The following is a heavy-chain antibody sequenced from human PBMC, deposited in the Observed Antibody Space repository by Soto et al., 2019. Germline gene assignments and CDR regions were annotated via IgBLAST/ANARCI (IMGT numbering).Heavy chain of an antibody. D-gene: IGHD3-22*01. Sequence: SETLSLTCAVYGGSFSGYYWSWIRQPPGKGLEWIGEINHSGSTNYNPSLKSRVTISVDTSKNQFSLKLSSVTAADTAVYYCAAPGFYYDVLWGRGTLVTVSS. CDR2: INHSGST. CDR3: AAPGFYYDVL. CDR1: GGSFSGYY. J-gene: IGHJ4*02. V-gene: IGHV4-34*01.